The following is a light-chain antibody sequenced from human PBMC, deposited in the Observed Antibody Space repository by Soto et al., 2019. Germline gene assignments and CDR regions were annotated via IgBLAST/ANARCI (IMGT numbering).Light chain of an antibody. Sequence: DIQLTQAPSSLSASLGDRVTITCQASQDISNLLNWYQQKPGKAPRLLIYDASNWETGVPSRFSGSGSGTEFTLTISGLQPEDFAAYYCQQHNSYSQTFGQGTKVDIK. CDR1: QDISNL. CDR2: DAS. J-gene: IGKJ1*01. V-gene: IGKV1-33*01. CDR3: QQHNSYSQT.